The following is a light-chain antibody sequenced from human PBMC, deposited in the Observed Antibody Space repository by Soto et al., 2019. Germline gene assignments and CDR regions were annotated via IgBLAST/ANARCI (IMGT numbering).Light chain of an antibody. CDR2: GAS. Sequence: EIVLTQPPGTLSLSPGERATLSCRASQSVSSGYLAWYQQKPGQAPRXXIYGASSRDTGIPDRFSGSGSGTDFTLTISRLEPEDFAVYYCQQYGSSSITFGQGTRLEIK. CDR1: QSVSSGY. CDR3: QQYGSSSIT. J-gene: IGKJ5*01. V-gene: IGKV3-20*01.